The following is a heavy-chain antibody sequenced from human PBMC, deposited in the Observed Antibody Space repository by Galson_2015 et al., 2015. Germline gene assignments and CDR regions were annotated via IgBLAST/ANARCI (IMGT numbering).Heavy chain of an antibody. CDR2: IPYDGSNK. D-gene: IGHD3-10*01. J-gene: IGHJ4*02. CDR1: GFTFSSYA. Sequence: SLRLSCAASGFTFSSYAMHWVRQAPGKGLEWVAVIPYDGSNKYYADSVKGRFTISRDNSKNTLYLQMNSLRAEDTAVYYCAKDLGRMVRGVLDYWGQGTLVTVSS. CDR3: AKDLGRMVRGVLDY. V-gene: IGHV3-30*04.